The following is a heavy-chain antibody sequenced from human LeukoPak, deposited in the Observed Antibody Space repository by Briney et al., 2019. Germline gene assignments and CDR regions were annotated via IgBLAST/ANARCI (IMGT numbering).Heavy chain of an antibody. CDR3: ARTMVRGVITDY. D-gene: IGHD3-10*01. J-gene: IGHJ4*02. V-gene: IGHV3-21*01. CDR1: GFTFSSYS. CDR2: ISSSSSYI. Sequence: PGGSLRLSCAASGFTFSSYSMNWVRQAPGKGLEWVSSISSSSSYIYYADSVKGRFTISRDNSKNTLYLQMNSLRAEDTAVYYCARTMVRGVITDYWGQRTLVTASS.